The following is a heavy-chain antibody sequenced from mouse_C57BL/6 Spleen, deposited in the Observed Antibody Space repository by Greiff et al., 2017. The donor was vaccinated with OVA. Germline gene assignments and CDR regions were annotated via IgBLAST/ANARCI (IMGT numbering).Heavy chain of an antibody. CDR2: INPSTGGT. CDR3: ARGRGFTTVVAPDFDV. D-gene: IGHD1-1*01. J-gene: IGHJ1*03. Sequence: VQLQQSGPELVKPGASVKISCKASGYSFTGYYMNWVKQSPEKSLEWIGEINPSTGGTTYNQKFKAKATLTVDKSSSTAYMQLKSLTSEDSAVYYWARGRGFTTVVAPDFDVWGTGTTVTVAS. V-gene: IGHV1-42*01. CDR1: GYSFTGYY.